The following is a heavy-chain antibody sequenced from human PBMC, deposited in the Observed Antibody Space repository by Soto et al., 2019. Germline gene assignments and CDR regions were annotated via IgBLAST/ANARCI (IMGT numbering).Heavy chain of an antibody. J-gene: IGHJ6*02. Sequence: SETLSLACTVSGDSISTDYWSWIRQSPGEGLEWIGFIYYGGSTNYNPSLKSRVTISVDTPKNQFSLKLSSVTAADTAVYYCARHNYDGSGYYYYHYGMAVWGQGTTVTVSS. CDR2: IYYGGST. CDR3: ARHNYDGSGYYYYHYGMAV. V-gene: IGHV4-59*08. CDR1: GDSISTDY. D-gene: IGHD3-22*01.